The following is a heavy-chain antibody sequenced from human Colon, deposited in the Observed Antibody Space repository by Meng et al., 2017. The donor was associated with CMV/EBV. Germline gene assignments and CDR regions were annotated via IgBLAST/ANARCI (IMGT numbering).Heavy chain of an antibody. V-gene: IGHV3-49*04. Sequence: GGSLRLSCTASGFTFGDYGMTWARQAPGKGLEWVGFVRSKIYGGTREYAASVEGRFTVSRDDSTSIVYLQLNSLITEDTAVYYCARGRTGTGWKYYFDYWGRGTLVTVSS. J-gene: IGHJ4*02. CDR3: ARGRTGTGWKYYFDY. D-gene: IGHD6-19*01. CDR2: VRSKIYGGTR. CDR1: GFTFGDYG.